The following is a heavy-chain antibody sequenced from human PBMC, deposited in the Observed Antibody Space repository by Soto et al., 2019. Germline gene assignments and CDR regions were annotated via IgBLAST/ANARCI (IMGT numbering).Heavy chain of an antibody. CDR2: IYYSGST. CDR3: ARGRATVTHGGYYYYGMDV. Sequence: PSETLSLTCTVSGGSISSGGYYWSWIRQHPGKGLEWIGNIYYSGSTYYNPSLKSRVTISVDTSKNQFSLKLSSVTAADTAVYYCARGRATVTHGGYYYYGMDVWGQGTTVTVSS. CDR1: GGSISSGGYY. J-gene: IGHJ6*02. V-gene: IGHV4-31*03. D-gene: IGHD4-4*01.